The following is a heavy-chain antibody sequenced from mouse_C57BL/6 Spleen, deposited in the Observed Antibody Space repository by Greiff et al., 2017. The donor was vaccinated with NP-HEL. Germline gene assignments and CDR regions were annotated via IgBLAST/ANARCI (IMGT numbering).Heavy chain of an antibody. CDR2: INPYNGGT. J-gene: IGHJ3*01. V-gene: IGHV1-19*01. Sequence: EVQLQQSGPVLVKPGASVKMSCKASGYTFTDYYMNWVKQSHGKSLEWIGVINPYNGGTSYNQKFKGKATLTVDKSSSTAYMELNSLTSEDSAVYYCARGYGNSFAYWGQGTLVTVSA. CDR1: GYTFTDYY. D-gene: IGHD2-1*01. CDR3: ARGYGNSFAY.